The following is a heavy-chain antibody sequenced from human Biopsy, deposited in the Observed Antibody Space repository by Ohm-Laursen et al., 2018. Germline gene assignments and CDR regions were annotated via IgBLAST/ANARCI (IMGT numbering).Heavy chain of an antibody. J-gene: IGHJ6*02. CDR1: GFTFSDYY. CDR3: ARDWGSDYGGNIDYYYFYGMDV. Sequence: GSLRLSCTASGFTFSDYYMSWVRQAPGQGLEWLSYISRRGSIIDYADSVKGRFTISRDNAQNTPYLQMNSLRADDTAVYYCARDWGSDYGGNIDYYYFYGMDVWGQGTTVTVSS. V-gene: IGHV3-11*01. D-gene: IGHD4-23*01. CDR2: ISRRGSII.